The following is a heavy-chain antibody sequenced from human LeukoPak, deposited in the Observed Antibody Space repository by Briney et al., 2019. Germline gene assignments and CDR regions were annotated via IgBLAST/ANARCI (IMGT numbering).Heavy chain of an antibody. CDR1: GFIFSSYM. CDR3: ARICSSGWSECIDY. V-gene: IGHV3-7*03. CDR2: IKQDGSEK. J-gene: IGHJ4*02. Sequence: GGSLRLSCAASGFIFSSYMMSWVRQAPGKGLEWVGNIKQDGSEKYYVDSVKGRFTISRDNAKNSLYLQMNSLRADDTAVYFCARICSSGWSECIDYWGQGTLVTVSS. D-gene: IGHD6-13*01.